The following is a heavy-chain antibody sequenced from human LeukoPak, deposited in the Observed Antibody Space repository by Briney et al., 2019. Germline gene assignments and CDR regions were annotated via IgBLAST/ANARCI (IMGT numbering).Heavy chain of an antibody. V-gene: IGHV4-59*08. CDR2: IYYSGST. J-gene: IGHJ3*02. D-gene: IGHD6-13*01. CDR1: GGSISSYR. Sequence: PSETLSLTCTVSGGSISSYRWSWIRQPPGKGLEWIGYIYYSGSTNYNPSLKSRVTISVDTSKNQFSLKLSSVTAADTAVYYCARVAAAGAFDIWGQGTMVTVSS. CDR3: ARVAAAGAFDI.